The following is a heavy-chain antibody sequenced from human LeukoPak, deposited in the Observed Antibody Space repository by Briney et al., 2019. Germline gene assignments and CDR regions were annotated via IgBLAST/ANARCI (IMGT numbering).Heavy chain of an antibody. J-gene: IGHJ4*02. CDR2: IYYSGST. V-gene: IGHV4-59*01. CDR1: GGSISIYY. CDR3: ARDSPNYYDSSGYPEVYFDY. Sequence: SETLSLTCTVSGGSISIYYWSWIRQPPGKGLEWIGYIYYSGSTNYNPSLKSRVTISVDTSKNQFSLKLSSVTAADTAVYYCARDSPNYYDSSGYPEVYFDYWGQGTLVTVSS. D-gene: IGHD3-22*01.